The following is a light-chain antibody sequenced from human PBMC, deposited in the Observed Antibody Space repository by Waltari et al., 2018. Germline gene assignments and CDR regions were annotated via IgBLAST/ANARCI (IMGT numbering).Light chain of an antibody. V-gene: IGLV3-1*01. CDR2: QDH. CDR3: QAWDITTKVG. J-gene: IGLJ2*01. Sequence: SYELTQPPSISVSPGQTARLTCSGEKLADKYVSWYQQKSGQSLTLVIYQDHKRPSGIPESFTGSNSGNTATLTISETQTFDEADFYCQAWDITTKVGFGGGTKLTVL. CDR1: KLADKY.